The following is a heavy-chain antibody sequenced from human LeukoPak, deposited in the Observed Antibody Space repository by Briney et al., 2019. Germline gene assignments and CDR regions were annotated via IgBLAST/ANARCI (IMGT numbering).Heavy chain of an antibody. Sequence: PSGTLSLTCAVSGGSISSNKWWTWVRQPPGKGLEWIGEIYHSGSTNYNPSLKSRVTISVDTSKNQFSLKLSSVTAADTAVYYCARGENSNWFDPWGQGTLVTVSS. CDR3: ARGENSNWFDP. V-gene: IGHV4-4*02. D-gene: IGHD2/OR15-2a*01. J-gene: IGHJ5*02. CDR2: IYHSGST. CDR1: GGSISSNKW.